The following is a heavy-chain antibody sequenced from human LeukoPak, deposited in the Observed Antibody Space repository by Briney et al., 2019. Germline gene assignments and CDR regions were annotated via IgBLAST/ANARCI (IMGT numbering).Heavy chain of an antibody. D-gene: IGHD6-19*01. Sequence: GGSLRLSCAASGFTFDDYGMSWARQAPGKGLEWVSGINWNGGSTGYADSVKGRFTISRDNAKTSLYLQMNSLRAEDTAVYYCARGVRIAVAGNIDYWGQGTLVTVSS. J-gene: IGHJ4*02. CDR2: INWNGGST. V-gene: IGHV3-20*04. CDR1: GFTFDDYG. CDR3: ARGVRIAVAGNIDY.